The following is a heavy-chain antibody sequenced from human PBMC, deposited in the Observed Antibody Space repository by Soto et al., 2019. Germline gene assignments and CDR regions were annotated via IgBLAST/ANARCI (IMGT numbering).Heavy chain of an antibody. Sequence: ASVKVSCKASGYRFSDYYLHWVRRAPGQGLEWMAWINPVSGGTNYAQKFQGRVTMTGDTSTSTVYLELTGLRHDDTAVYYCARDPATAYSSSSFDYWGQGTLVTVSS. V-gene: IGHV1-2*02. CDR3: ARDPATAYSSSSFDY. J-gene: IGHJ4*02. CDR2: INPVSGGT. D-gene: IGHD6-6*01. CDR1: GYRFSDYY.